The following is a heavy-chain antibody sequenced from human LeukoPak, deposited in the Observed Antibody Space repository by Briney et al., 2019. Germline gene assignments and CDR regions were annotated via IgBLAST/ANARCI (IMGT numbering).Heavy chain of an antibody. V-gene: IGHV1-8*01. CDR3: ARVTCSTSSHDYYYYYMDV. D-gene: IGHD2-2*01. Sequence: ASVKVSCKASGYTFTSYDINWVRQATGQGLEWMGWMNPNSGNTGYAQKFQGRVTMTRNTSISTAYMELSSLRSEDTAVYYCARVTCSTSSHDYYYYYMDVWGKGTTVTVS. CDR2: MNPNSGNT. J-gene: IGHJ6*03. CDR1: GYTFTSYD.